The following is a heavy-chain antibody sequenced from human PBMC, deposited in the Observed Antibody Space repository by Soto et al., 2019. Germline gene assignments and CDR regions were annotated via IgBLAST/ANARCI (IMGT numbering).Heavy chain of an antibody. CDR2: ISAYNGNT. Sequence: QVQLVQSGAEVKKPGASVKVSCKASGYTFTSYGISWVRQAPGQGLEWMGWISAYNGNTNYAQKLQGRVTMTTDTSTSTAYMELRSLRSDDTAVYYSASGGMYSSSWYVAEYFQHWGQGTLVTVSS. CDR1: GYTFTSYG. CDR3: ASGGMYSSSWYVAEYFQH. V-gene: IGHV1-18*01. J-gene: IGHJ1*01. D-gene: IGHD6-13*01.